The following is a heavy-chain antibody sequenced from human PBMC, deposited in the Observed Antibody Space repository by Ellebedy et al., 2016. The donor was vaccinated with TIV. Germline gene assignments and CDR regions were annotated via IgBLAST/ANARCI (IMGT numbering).Heavy chain of an antibody. D-gene: IGHD2-8*02. V-gene: IGHV3-74*01. Sequence: PGGSLRLSFSTSGFSFSKYWMHWVRQAPGKGLVWVSRIKFDGSYSNYADSVKGRFTISRDNAKNTLFLQMSDLSVEDTAVYYCVRDNDHWSFDHWGQGAPVTVSS. CDR3: VRDNDHWSFDH. CDR1: GFSFSKYW. J-gene: IGHJ4*02. CDR2: IKFDGSYS.